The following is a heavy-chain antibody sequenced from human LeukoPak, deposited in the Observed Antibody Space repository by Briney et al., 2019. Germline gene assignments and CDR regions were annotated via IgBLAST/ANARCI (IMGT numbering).Heavy chain of an antibody. Sequence: GGSLRLSYAASGFTFTTYEMHWVRQTPGKGLAWVSYISRGGSMYYADSVKGRFTISRDNSKNTLYLQMNSLGAEDTAVYYCAKAFRVVTQDDYWGQGTLVTVSS. CDR2: ISRGGSM. D-gene: IGHD3-3*01. J-gene: IGHJ4*02. CDR3: AKAFRVVTQDDY. CDR1: GFTFTTYE. V-gene: IGHV3-48*03.